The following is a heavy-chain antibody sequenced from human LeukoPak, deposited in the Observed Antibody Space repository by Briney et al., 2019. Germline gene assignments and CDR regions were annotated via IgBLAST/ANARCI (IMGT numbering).Heavy chain of an antibody. CDR2: ISNSGST. D-gene: IGHD2-15*01. CDR1: GGFISSHY. V-gene: IGHV4-59*11. CDR3: GRDALVGYFSYYYMDV. Sequence: SETLSLICTVSGGFISSHYWTWIRQSPVKGLEWIGDISNSGSTSYNPSLKSRVTISIDTSKNQFSLKLSSVTAADTAVYYCGRDALVGYFSYYYMDVWGKGTTVTVSS. J-gene: IGHJ6*03.